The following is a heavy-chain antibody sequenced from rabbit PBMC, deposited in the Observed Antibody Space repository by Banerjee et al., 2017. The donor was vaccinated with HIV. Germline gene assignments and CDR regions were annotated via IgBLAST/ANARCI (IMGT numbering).Heavy chain of an antibody. CDR2: IGAGSSGTT. Sequence: QEQLVESGGGLVQPEGSLTLTCTASGFALSSYWICWVRQAPGKGLEWIGCIGAGSSGTTYYASWAKGRFTISKTSSTTVTLQMTSLTAADTATYFCARGGPSGYGGYGYVTEGYRLWGQGTLVTVS. D-gene: IGHD6-1*01. J-gene: IGHJ4*01. CDR1: GFALSSYW. CDR3: ARGGPSGYGGYGYVTEGYRL. V-gene: IGHV1S45*01.